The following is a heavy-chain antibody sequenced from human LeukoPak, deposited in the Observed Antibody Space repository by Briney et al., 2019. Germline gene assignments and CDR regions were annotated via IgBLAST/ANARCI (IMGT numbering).Heavy chain of an antibody. Sequence: SETLSLTCTVSGGSISSSSYYWGWIRQPPGKGLEWIGSIYYSGSTYYNPSLKSRVTISVDTSKNQFSLKLSSVTAADTAVYYCARDTTVTTGIDYWGQGTLVTVSS. CDR1: GGSISSSSYY. CDR3: ARDTTVTTGIDY. D-gene: IGHD4-17*01. CDR2: IYYSGST. V-gene: IGHV4-39*07. J-gene: IGHJ4*02.